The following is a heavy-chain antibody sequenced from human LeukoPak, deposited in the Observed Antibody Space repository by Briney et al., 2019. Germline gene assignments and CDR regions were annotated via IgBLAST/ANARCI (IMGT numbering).Heavy chain of an antibody. J-gene: IGHJ4*02. CDR1: GGTFISYA. D-gene: IGHD3-22*01. V-gene: IGHV1-69*05. CDR3: AREDSSGYDY. CDR2: IIPIFGTA. Sequence: SSVTVSCKASGGTFISYAISWVRQAPGQGLEWMGGIIPIFGTANYAQNFQGRVTMTRDTSISTAYMEVSRLSSDDTAVYYCAREDSSGYDYWGQRTLVTVAT.